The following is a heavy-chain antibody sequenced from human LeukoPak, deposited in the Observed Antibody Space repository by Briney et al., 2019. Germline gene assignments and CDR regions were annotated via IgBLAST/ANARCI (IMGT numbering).Heavy chain of an antibody. D-gene: IGHD6-19*01. CDR2: FDPEDGET. CDR3: ATEVAVAGTSGGDYYYMDV. CDR1: GYTLTELS. Sequence: ASVKVSCKVSGYTLTELSMHWVRQAPGKGLERMGGFDPEDGETIYAQKFQGRVTMTEDTSTDTAYMELSSLRSEATAVYYCATEVAVAGTSGGDYYYMDVWGKGTTVTVSS. V-gene: IGHV1-24*01. J-gene: IGHJ6*03.